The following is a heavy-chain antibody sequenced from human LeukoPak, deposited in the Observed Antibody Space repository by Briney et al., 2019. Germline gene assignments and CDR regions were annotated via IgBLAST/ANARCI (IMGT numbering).Heavy chain of an antibody. CDR1: GGTFSSYA. D-gene: IGHD6-13*01. V-gene: IGHV1-69*04. J-gene: IGHJ4*02. CDR3: AREVERNVRWGSSWYYFDY. Sequence: SVKVSCKASGGTFSSYAISWVRQAAGQGLEWMGRIIPILGIANYAQKFQGRVTITADKSTSTAYMELSSLRSEDTAVYYCAREVERNVRWGSSWYYFDYWGQGTLVTVSS. CDR2: IIPILGIA.